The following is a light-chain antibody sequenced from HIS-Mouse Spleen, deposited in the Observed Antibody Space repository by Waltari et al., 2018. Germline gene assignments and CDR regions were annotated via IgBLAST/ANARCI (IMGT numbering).Light chain of an antibody. CDR1: SSNIGSNY. V-gene: IGLV1-47*01. Sequence: QSVLTQPPSASGTPGQRVTISCSGSSSNIGSNYVYWYQQLPGTAPKLLIYRNNPGPSGVPDRFSGSKSGTSASLAISGLRSEDEADYYCAAWDDSLSGPWVFGGGTKLTVL. CDR2: RNN. CDR3: AAWDDSLSGPWV. J-gene: IGLJ3*02.